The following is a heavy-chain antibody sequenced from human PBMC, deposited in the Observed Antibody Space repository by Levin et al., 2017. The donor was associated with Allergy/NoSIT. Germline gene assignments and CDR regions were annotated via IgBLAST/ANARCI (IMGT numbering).Heavy chain of an antibody. CDR2: INPNTGGT. J-gene: IGHJ4*02. CDR3: ARALGLVVTRTVPRYFDY. CDR1: GYMFTDYY. V-gene: IGHV1-2*02. D-gene: IGHD3-22*01. Sequence: ASVKVSCQASGYMFTDYYIHWVRQAPGHGLEWMGWINPNTGGTNFARKFQGRVTMSRDTSITTASMELNILVSDDSAVYFCARALGLVVTRTVPRYFDYWGQGTLVTVSS.